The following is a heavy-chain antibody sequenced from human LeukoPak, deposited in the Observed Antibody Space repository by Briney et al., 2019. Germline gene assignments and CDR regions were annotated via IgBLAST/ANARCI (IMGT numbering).Heavy chain of an antibody. CDR3: ARRYSSSWLGPNYYYYYMDV. D-gene: IGHD6-13*01. Sequence: ASVKVSCKASGYTFSAYAMNWVRQAPGQGLEWMGWINTNTGNPTYAQGFTGRFVFSLDTSVSTAYLQISSLKAEDTAVYYCARRYSSSWLGPNYYYYYMDVWGKGTTVTVSS. CDR1: GYTFSAYA. V-gene: IGHV7-4-1*02. J-gene: IGHJ6*03. CDR2: INTNTGNP.